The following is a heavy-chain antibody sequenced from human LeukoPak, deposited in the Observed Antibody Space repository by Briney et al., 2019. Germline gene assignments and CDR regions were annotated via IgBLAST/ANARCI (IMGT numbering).Heavy chain of an antibody. D-gene: IGHD3-3*01. J-gene: IGHJ4*02. Sequence: GGSLRLSCAASGFTFSTYWMTWVRQAPGKGLEWVANIKQDGSEKYYIDSVKGRFTISRDIAKNTLYLQMNSLRAEDTGVYYCAKDHYWSIDYWGRGTLVTVSS. V-gene: IGHV3-7*01. CDR3: AKDHYWSIDY. CDR2: IKQDGSEK. CDR1: GFTFSTYW.